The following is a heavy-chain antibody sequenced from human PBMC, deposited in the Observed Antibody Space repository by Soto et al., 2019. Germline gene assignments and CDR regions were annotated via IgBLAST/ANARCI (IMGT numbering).Heavy chain of an antibody. J-gene: IGHJ4*02. D-gene: IGHD1-26*01. Sequence: ASVKVSCKASGYTFINFGINWVRQAPGQGLEWMGWITPYNGNANYPQKHQDRLTITTDTSTNTAYLELRSLRSDDTAVYFCARARMFSGAHHDYGGQGTRVTVSS. CDR3: ARARMFSGAHHDY. CDR1: GYTFINFG. V-gene: IGHV1-18*04. CDR2: ITPYNGNA.